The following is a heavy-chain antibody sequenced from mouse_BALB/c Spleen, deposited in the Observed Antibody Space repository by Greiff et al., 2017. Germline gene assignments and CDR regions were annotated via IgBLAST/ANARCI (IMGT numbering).Heavy chain of an antibody. V-gene: IGHV2-9*02. D-gene: IGHD2-4*01. CDR3: ARERSTMITTAFAY. CDR1: GFSLTSYG. Sequence: VMLVESGPGLVAPSQSLSITCTVSGFSLTSYGVHWVRQPPGKGLEWLGVIWAGGSTNYNSALMSRLSISKDNSKSQVFLKMNSLQTDDTAMYYCARERSTMITTAFAYWGQGTLVTVSA. J-gene: IGHJ3*01. CDR2: IWAGGST.